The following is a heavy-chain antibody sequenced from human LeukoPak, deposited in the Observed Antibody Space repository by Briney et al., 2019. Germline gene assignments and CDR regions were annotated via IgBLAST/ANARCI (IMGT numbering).Heavy chain of an antibody. V-gene: IGHV3-15*01. CDR2: IKSKADGGTT. Sequence: RSGGSLRLSCAASGFTFSSYSMNWVRQAPGKGLEWVGRIKSKADGGTTDYAAPVKGRFTMSRDDLKNTLYLQMNSLKTEDTAVYYCTTHLGYDFWSGYYRVWGQGTLVTVSS. CDR3: TTHLGYDFWSGYYRV. J-gene: IGHJ4*02. D-gene: IGHD3-3*01. CDR1: GFTFSSYS.